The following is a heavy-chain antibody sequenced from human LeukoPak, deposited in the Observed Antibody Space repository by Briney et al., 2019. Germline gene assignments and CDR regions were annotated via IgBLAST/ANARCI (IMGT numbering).Heavy chain of an antibody. J-gene: IGHJ4*02. D-gene: IGHD1-26*01. V-gene: IGHV3-23*01. CDR3: GRRASGTNIDY. CDR1: GSTFSTSV. CDR2: ISGSGGTT. Sequence: LAGGSLRLSCAASGSTFSTSVMTWVRQAPGKGLEWVSAISGSGGTTFYADSVKGRITMSRDNSKSTLFLQMNSLRAEDTAVYYCGRRASGTNIDYWGQGTLLTVSS.